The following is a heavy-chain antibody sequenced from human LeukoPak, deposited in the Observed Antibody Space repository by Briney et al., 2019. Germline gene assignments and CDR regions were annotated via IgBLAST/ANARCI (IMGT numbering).Heavy chain of an antibody. D-gene: IGHD6-13*01. CDR3: ASSRGGYFDY. Sequence: SETLSLTCAVYGGSFSGYYWSWIRQPPGKGLEWIGEINHSGNTNYNPSLKSRVTISVDTSKNQFSLKLSSVTAADTAVYYCASSRGGYFDYWGQGTLVTVSS. J-gene: IGHJ4*02. CDR1: GGSFSGYY. CDR2: INHSGNT. V-gene: IGHV4-34*01.